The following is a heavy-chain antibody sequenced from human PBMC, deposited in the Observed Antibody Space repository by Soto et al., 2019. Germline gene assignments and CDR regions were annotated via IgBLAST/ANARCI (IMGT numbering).Heavy chain of an antibody. D-gene: IGHD2-21*02. CDR2: IYWTDDK. J-gene: IGHJ6*02. Sequence: QITLKESGPTLVKPPQTLTLTCTLSGFPLSNSGAGVGWIRQPPGKVLEWLALIYWTDDKSYSLSLNSTLTNTKDPSKNQVVLTKTNTDPLDTATDYCAHTNVDIVATRRYCGGDCYSYSYYYGMDVGGQGTTVTVS. V-gene: IGHV2-5*01. CDR1: GFPLSNSGAG. CDR3: AHTNVDIVATRRYCGGDCYSYSYYYGMDV.